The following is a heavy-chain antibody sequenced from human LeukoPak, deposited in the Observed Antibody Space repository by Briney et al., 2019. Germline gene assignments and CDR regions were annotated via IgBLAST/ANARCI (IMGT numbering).Heavy chain of an antibody. V-gene: IGHV4-38-2*02. CDR2: INHSGST. D-gene: IGHD6-6*01. Sequence: PSETLSLTCTVSGYSISSGYYWGWIRQPPGKGLEWIGEINHSGSTNYNPSLKSRVTISVDTSKNQFSLKLSSVTAADTAVYYCARGISGSSSSSNWFDPWGQGTLVTVSS. CDR1: GYSISSGYY. J-gene: IGHJ5*02. CDR3: ARGISGSSSSSNWFDP.